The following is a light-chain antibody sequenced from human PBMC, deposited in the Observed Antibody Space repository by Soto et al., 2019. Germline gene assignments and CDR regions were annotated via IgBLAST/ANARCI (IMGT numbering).Light chain of an antibody. CDR3: SSYTRSDTVV. J-gene: IGLJ2*01. CDR2: EVS. V-gene: IGLV2-14*01. Sequence: QSALTQPASVSGSPGQSITISCTGTSSDVGGYNYVSWYQQHPGKAPELMIYEVSNRPSGVSTRFSGSKSGNTASLTISGLQAEDEADYSCSSYTRSDTVVFGGGTKLTVL. CDR1: SSDVGGYNY.